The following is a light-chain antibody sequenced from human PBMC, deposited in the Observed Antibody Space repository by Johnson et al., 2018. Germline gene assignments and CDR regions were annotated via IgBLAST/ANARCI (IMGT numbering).Light chain of an antibody. CDR1: SSNIGNNY. J-gene: IGLJ1*01. CDR2: ENN. Sequence: QSVLTQPPSVSAAPGQKVTISCSGSSSNIGNNYVSWYQQLPGTAPKLLIYENNKRPSGTPDRFSASKSGTSATLGITGLKTGDEADYYCGTWDSSLSAGKVFGTGTKFTVL. CDR3: GTWDSSLSAGKV. V-gene: IGLV1-51*02.